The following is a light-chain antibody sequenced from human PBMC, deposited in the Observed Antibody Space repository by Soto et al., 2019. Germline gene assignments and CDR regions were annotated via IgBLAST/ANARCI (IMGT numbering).Light chain of an antibody. J-gene: IGKJ2*01. CDR3: QQYGSLPYP. V-gene: IGKV3-20*01. CDR1: QSISSSY. Sequence: ENGLTQSTATLSLSPGEGATLSCRASQSISSSYFAWYQQKPGQAPRLLVYGVSSRATDVPDRFSGSGSGTDFTLTISRLEPEDFAVYHCQQYGSLPYPFGQGTKVDI. CDR2: GVS.